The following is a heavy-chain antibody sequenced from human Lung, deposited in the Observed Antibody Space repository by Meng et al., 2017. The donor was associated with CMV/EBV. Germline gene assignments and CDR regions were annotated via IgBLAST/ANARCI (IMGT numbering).Heavy chain of an antibody. J-gene: IGHJ4*02. V-gene: IGHV3-30*02. CDR3: AKDCGSDTYCFAY. CDR2: IAYDGSNK. Sequence: GXSPRLFCAASGFAFSRNNMHWVRQAPGKGLEWVAFIAYDGSNKYYADSVKGRFTISRDNSKNTFYLQLNSLRPEDTAVYHCAKDCGSDTYCFAYWGQETXVTCCS. D-gene: IGHD3-10*01. CDR1: GFAFSRNN.